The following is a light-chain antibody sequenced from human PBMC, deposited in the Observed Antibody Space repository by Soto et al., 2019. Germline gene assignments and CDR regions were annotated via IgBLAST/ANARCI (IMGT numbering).Light chain of an antibody. J-gene: IGKJ2*01. CDR1: QSISKN. CDR3: QQSYISTYT. CDR2: SSS. Sequence: DIQMTQTPASLSAPVFDRVTSTCRASQSISKNLNWYQRKVGKAPQLLIYSSSDSQAGVTSRFSGSGSGTDFTLIISGLQPEDFATYYCQQSYISTYTFG. V-gene: IGKV1-39*01.